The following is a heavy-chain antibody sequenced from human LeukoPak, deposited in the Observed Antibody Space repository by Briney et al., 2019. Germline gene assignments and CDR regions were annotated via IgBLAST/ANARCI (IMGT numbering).Heavy chain of an antibody. J-gene: IGHJ4*02. CDR3: ARGAAIYYFDY. V-gene: IGHV4-4*02. Sequence: KPSGTLSLTCAVSGGSISSSNWWSWVRQPPGKGLEWIGRIYTSGSTNYNPSLKSRVTISVDTSKNQFSPKLSSVTAADTAVYYCARGAAIYYFDYWGQGTLVTVSS. D-gene: IGHD2-2*01. CDR2: IYTSGST. CDR1: GGSISSSNW.